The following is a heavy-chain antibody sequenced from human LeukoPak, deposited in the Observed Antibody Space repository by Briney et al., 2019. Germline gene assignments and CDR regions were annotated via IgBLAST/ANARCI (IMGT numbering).Heavy chain of an antibody. V-gene: IGHV1-69*05. Sequence: ASVKVSCKASGGTFSSYAISWVRQAPGQGLEWMGGIIPIFGTANYAQKFQERVTITRDMTTSTAYMELSSLRSEDTAVYYCAVPSSSWYLLHMDVWGQGTTVTVSS. J-gene: IGHJ6*02. CDR2: IIPIFGTA. CDR3: AVPSSSWYLLHMDV. D-gene: IGHD6-13*01. CDR1: GGTFSSYA.